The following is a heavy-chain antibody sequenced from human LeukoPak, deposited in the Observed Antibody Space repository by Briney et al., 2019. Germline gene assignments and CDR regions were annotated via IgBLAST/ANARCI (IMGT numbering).Heavy chain of an antibody. Sequence: GRTLRLSCAASGFDLSSYAMHWVRQAPDKGLEYISAISITGRATYNADSVKGRFTISGDTSKNTLSLQMGSLRVEDRAIYYCAREQYGSGRFGYNDHWGQGALVTVAS. CDR2: ISITGRAT. CDR3: AREQYGSGRFGYNDH. J-gene: IGHJ4*02. CDR1: GFDLSSYA. D-gene: IGHD3-10*01. V-gene: IGHV3-64*02.